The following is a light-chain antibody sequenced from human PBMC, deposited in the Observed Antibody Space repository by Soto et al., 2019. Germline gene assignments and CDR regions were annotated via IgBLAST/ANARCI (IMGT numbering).Light chain of an antibody. CDR2: KAS. J-gene: IGLJ3*02. CDR1: NSDLGSYDF. CDR3: SAYTTSSPRV. V-gene: IGLV2-14*01. Sequence: QSVLTQPASVSGSPGQSITISCTGTNSDLGSYDFVSWYQHHPGTAPKLILYKASDRPSGVSSRFSGSKSGHTASLTISGLPAEDEGFYYRSAYTTSSPRVFGGGTTLPVL.